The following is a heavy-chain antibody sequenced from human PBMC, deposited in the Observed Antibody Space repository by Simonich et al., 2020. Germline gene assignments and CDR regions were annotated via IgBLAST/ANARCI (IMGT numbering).Heavy chain of an antibody. CDR1: GGSISSSSYY. Sequence: QLQLQESGPGLVKPSETLSLTCTVYGGSISSSSYYWGWIRQPPGKGLEWIGSNYYRWSTYYNPSLKSRFSRSVDTSKNQFSLKLSSVTAADTAVYYCARHAGFAFDIWGQGTMVTVSS. CDR2: NYYRWST. D-gene: IGHD6-13*01. J-gene: IGHJ3*02. V-gene: IGHV4-39*01. CDR3: ARHAGFAFDI.